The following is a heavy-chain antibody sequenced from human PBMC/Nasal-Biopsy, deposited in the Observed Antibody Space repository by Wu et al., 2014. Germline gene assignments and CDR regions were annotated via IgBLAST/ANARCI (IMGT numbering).Heavy chain of an antibody. CDR1: GFIFSNYA. V-gene: IGHV3-23*01. D-gene: IGHD3-16*01. CDR3: VRDYPRPDQSRPIASRSFFDY. J-gene: IGHJ4*02. CDR2: ISGSGGIT. Sequence: LRLSCAASGFIFSNYAMSWVRRAPGKGLEWVSSISGSGGITDYADSVKGRFTISRDNSKNTLYLQMNSLRVEDTAVYYCVRDYPRPDQSRPIASRSFFDYWGQGTLVTVSS.